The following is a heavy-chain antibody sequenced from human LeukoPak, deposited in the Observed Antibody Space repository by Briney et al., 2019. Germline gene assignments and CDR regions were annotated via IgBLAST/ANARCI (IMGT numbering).Heavy chain of an antibody. CDR1: GFSVRTYW. D-gene: IGHD6-25*01. CDR3: ARVGARLGAFDI. Sequence: GGSLRLSCAASGFSVRTYWMHWVRQAPGKGLVWVSRIKSDGSSTSYADSVKGRFTISRDNAKNTLYLQMNSLRAEDTAVYYCARVGARLGAFDIWGQGTMVTVSS. J-gene: IGHJ3*02. V-gene: IGHV3-74*01. CDR2: IKSDGSST.